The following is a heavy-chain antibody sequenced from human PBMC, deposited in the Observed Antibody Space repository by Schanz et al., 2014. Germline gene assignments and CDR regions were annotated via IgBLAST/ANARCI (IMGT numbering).Heavy chain of an antibody. CDR2: IKPDGSEK. J-gene: IGHJ4*02. CDR1: GFTFSIHY. V-gene: IGHV3-7*01. CDR3: ARDKGGLIPFDY. D-gene: IGHD2-15*01. Sequence: EVQLVESGGGLVQPGGSLRLSCAASGFTFSIHYMSWVRQAPGKGLEWVAKIKPDGSEKLYVDSVRGRFAVSRDNVKNLLYLEMNSLRIEDTAVYYCARDKGGLIPFDYWGQGTLVAVSS.